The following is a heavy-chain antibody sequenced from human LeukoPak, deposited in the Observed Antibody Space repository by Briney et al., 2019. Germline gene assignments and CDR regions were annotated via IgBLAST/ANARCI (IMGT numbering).Heavy chain of an antibody. J-gene: IGHJ4*02. CDR1: GFTFSSYA. CDR2: ISGSGGST. V-gene: IGHV3-23*01. Sequence: GGSLRLSCAASGFTFSSYAMSWVRQSPGKGLEWVSAISGSGGSTYYADSVKGRFTISRDNSKNTLYLQMNSLRAEDTAIYYCAKASEYYGSGSYPIGGFYWGQGTLVTVSS. D-gene: IGHD3-10*01. CDR3: AKASEYYGSGSYPIGGFY.